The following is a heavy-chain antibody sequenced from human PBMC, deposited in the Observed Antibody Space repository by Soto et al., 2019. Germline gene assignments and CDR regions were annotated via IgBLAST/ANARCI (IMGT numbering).Heavy chain of an antibody. CDR2: INPNSGGT. CDR1: GYTFTGYY. Sequence: GASVKVSCKASGYTFTGYYMHCVRQAPGQVLEWMGWINPNSGGTNYAQKFQGRVTMTRDTSISTAYMELSRLRSDDTAVYYCAREIGSYYNWFDPWGQGTLVTVSS. CDR3: AREIGSYYNWFDP. V-gene: IGHV1-2*02. D-gene: IGHD1-26*01. J-gene: IGHJ5*02.